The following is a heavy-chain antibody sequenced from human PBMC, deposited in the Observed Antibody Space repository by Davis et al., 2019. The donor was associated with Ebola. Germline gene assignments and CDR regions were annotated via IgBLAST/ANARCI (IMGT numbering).Heavy chain of an antibody. CDR2: LGLSADT. Sequence: GGSLRLSCAASGFVFSSYVMSWVRRAPGKGLEWVSTLGLSADTYYADSVKGRFTISRDNSKNTVYLQMNSLRAEDTAVYYCAKGTRDYWGQGTLVTVSS. V-gene: IGHV3-23*01. CDR1: GFVFSSYV. CDR3: AKGTRDY. J-gene: IGHJ4*02.